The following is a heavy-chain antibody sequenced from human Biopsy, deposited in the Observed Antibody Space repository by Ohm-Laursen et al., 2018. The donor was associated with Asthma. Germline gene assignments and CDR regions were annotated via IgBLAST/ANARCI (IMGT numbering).Heavy chain of an antibody. D-gene: IGHD3-10*01. Sequence: ASVKVSCKTSGYTFSSAGITWVRQAPGQGLEWMGWISVYNGNTKGAQKLQDRVTMITDTSTSTAYMELRSLRSDDTAVYFCARAVDYSHYYGIDVWGQGTTVTVS. CDR3: ARAVDYSHYYGIDV. V-gene: IGHV1-18*01. CDR1: GYTFSSAG. J-gene: IGHJ6*02. CDR2: ISVYNGNT.